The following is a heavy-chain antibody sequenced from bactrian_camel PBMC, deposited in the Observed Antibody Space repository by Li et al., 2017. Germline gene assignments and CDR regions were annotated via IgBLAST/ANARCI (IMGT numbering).Heavy chain of an antibody. CDR2: IAPGGHR. Sequence: VQLVESGGGSVQAGGSLRLSCAFSGYTYSGHCMGWFRQRPGKEREWVAAIAPGGHRDTVDSVRDRFTLSRDTFENTLYLQVTSLKPEDTAMYYCAARYDCTEPAKDPRFFGRWGPGTQVTVS. CDR3: AARYDCTEPAKDPRFFGR. CDR1: GYTYSGHC. V-gene: IGHV3S1*01. D-gene: IGHD3*01. J-gene: IGHJ6*01.